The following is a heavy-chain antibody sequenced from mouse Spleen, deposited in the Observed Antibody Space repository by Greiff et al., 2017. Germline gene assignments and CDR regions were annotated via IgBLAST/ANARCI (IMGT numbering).Heavy chain of an antibody. D-gene: IGHD1-1*01. CDR3: ARQITTVPYYFDY. J-gene: IGHJ2*01. Sequence: EVKVVESGGGLVKPGGSLKLSCAASGFTFSSYAMSWVRQTPEKRLEWVATISSGGSYTYYPDSVKGRFTISRDNAKNTLYLQMSSLRSEDTAMYYCARQITTVPYYFDYWGQGTTLTVSS. V-gene: IGHV5-9-3*01. CDR1: GFTFSSYA. CDR2: ISSGGSYT.